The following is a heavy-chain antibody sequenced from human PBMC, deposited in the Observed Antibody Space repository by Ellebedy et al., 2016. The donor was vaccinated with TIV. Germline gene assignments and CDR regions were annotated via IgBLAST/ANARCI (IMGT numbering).Heavy chain of an antibody. CDR1: GFTFSYYA. D-gene: IGHD3-10*01. CDR2: ISGDGVYT. J-gene: IGHJ4*02. Sequence: GESLKISCAASGFTFSYYAMTWVRQAPGKGLEWVSAISGDGVYTYYADSVRGRFTVSSDNSKNTLDLQMNSLRAEDTAIYYCAQDSAPYGSGSYYGHWGQGALVTVSS. V-gene: IGHV3-23*01. CDR3: AQDSAPYGSGSYYGH.